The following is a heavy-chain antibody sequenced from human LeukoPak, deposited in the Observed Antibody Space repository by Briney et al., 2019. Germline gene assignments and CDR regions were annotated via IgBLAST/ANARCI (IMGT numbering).Heavy chain of an antibody. CDR3: ERTAEGQYSIFDY. CDR1: GGSISSGGYY. J-gene: IGHJ4*02. CDR2: IYYSGST. D-gene: IGHD5-18*01. V-gene: IGHV4-31*03. Sequence: SETLSLTCTVSGGSISSGGYYWSWIRQHPGKGLEWIGYIYYSGSTYYNPSLKSRVTISVDTSKNQFSLKLSSVTAADTAVYCCERTAEGQYSIFDYWGQGTLVTVSS.